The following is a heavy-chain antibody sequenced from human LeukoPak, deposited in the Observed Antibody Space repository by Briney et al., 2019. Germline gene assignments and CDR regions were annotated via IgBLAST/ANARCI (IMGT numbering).Heavy chain of an antibody. CDR1: GFTLSTYA. J-gene: IGHJ6*03. CDR2: IRNEGTNK. D-gene: IGHD3-3*01. CDR3: AKSWSGYYHYYMDV. V-gene: IGHV3-30*02. Sequence: GGSLRLSCATSGFTLSTYAMHWVRQAPGKGLEWVASIRNEGTNKNHVDSVKGRFTISRDNSKNTLFLQMDSLRPEDTAIYYCAKSWSGYYHYYMDVWGKGTTVTVSS.